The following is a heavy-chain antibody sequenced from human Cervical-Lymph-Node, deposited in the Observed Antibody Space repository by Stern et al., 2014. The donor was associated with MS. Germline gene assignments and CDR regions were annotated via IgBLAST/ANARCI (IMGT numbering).Heavy chain of an antibody. CDR1: GYTLTSYY. D-gene: IGHD6-19*01. J-gene: IGHJ6*02. CDR2: INPSGGST. CDR3: AREVAGHRLGMMDV. Sequence: VPLVESGAEVKKPGASVKVYCKASGYTLTSYYMHWVRQAPGQGLEGRGIINPSGGSTSYAQKFQGRVTMTRDTSTSTVYMELSSLRSEDTAVYYCAREVAGHRLGMMDVWGQGTTVTVSS. V-gene: IGHV1-46*01.